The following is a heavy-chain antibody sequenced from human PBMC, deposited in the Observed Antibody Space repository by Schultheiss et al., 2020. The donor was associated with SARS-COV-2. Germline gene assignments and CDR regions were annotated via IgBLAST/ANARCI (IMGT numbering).Heavy chain of an antibody. Sequence: SETLSLTCTVSGGSISSGGYYWSWIRQHPGKGLEWIGYIYYSGSTYYNPSLKSRVTISVDTSKNQFSLKLSSVTAADTAVYYCARDCVGWYQGYYYGMDVWGQGTTVTVSS. D-gene: IGHD6-19*01. V-gene: IGHV4-31*03. CDR3: ARDCVGWYQGYYYGMDV. CDR2: IYYSGST. CDR1: GGSISSGGYY. J-gene: IGHJ6*02.